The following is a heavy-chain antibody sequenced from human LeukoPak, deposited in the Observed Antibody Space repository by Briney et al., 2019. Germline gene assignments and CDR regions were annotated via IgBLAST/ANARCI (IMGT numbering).Heavy chain of an antibody. D-gene: IGHD3-10*01. CDR2: IYYSGST. CDR1: GGSISSSSYY. CDR3: ARNPALGNYYGSGSYSSYFDY. J-gene: IGHJ4*02. Sequence: SETLSLTCTVSGGSISSSSYYWGWIRQPPGKGLEWIGSIYYSGSTYYNPPLKSRVTISVDTSKNQFSLKLSSVTAADTAVYYCARNPALGNYYGSGSYSSYFDYWGQGTLVTVSS. V-gene: IGHV4-39*07.